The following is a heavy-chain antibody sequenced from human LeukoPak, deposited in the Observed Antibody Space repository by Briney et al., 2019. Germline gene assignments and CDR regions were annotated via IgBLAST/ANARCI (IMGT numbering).Heavy chain of an antibody. Sequence: GRSLRLSCAASGFTFSSYAMHWVRQAPGKGLEWVAVISYDGSNKYYADSVKGRFTISRDNAKNSLYLQMNSLRAEDTAVYYCARGLLWFGELLSRALDYWGQGTLVTVSS. CDR1: GFTFSSYA. CDR2: ISYDGSNK. J-gene: IGHJ4*02. CDR3: ARGLLWFGELLSRALDY. D-gene: IGHD3-10*01. V-gene: IGHV3-30*04.